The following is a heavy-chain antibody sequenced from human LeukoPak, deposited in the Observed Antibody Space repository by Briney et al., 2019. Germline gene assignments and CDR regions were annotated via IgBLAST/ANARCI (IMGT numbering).Heavy chain of an antibody. Sequence: GRSLRLSCAASGFTFSIYAMQWVRQAPGKGLEWVAVISYDGSDKNYADSVKGRFTISRDNSMDTLYLQMNSLRAEDTAVYYCARAVYRSGGYYFDYWGQGILVTVSS. CDR1: GFTFSIYA. D-gene: IGHD6-19*01. V-gene: IGHV3-30*04. CDR2: ISYDGSDK. CDR3: ARAVYRSGGYYFDY. J-gene: IGHJ4*02.